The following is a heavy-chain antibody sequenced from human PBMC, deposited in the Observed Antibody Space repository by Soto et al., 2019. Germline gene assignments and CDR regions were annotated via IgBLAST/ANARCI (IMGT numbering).Heavy chain of an antibody. J-gene: IGHJ3*02. CDR2: ISGSGGGT. D-gene: IGHD2-21*02. CDR1: GFTFSSYA. CDR3: ARVRIGVDWDAFDI. V-gene: IGHV3-23*01. Sequence: EVQLLESGGGLVQPGGSLRLSCSASGFTFSSYAMGWVRQAPGKGLEWVSTISGSGGGTYYADSVKGRFTFSRDNSKNTLYLQLNSLRAEDTAIYYCARVRIGVDWDAFDIGGQGTMVTVSS.